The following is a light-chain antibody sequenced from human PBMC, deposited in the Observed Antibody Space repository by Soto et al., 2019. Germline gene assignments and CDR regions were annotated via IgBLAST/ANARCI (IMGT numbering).Light chain of an antibody. CDR1: QSVTSS. V-gene: IGKV3-15*01. CDR3: QQYKDWPPLT. CDR2: DAS. J-gene: IGKJ4*01. Sequence: EIVMTQSPGALSVSPGESATLSCRASQSVTSSLAWYQQKPGQAPRLLIYDASTRAIGIPARYSGSGSDTEFSLTISSLQSEDVAVYYCQQYKDWPPLTFGGGTKVDI.